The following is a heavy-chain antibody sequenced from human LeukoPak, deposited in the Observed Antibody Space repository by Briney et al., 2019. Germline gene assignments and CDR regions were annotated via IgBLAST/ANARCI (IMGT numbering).Heavy chain of an antibody. Sequence: SVKVSCKASGGTFSSYAISWVRQAPGQGLEWMGGIIPIFGTANYAQKFQGRVTITADESTSTAYMELSSLRSEDTAVYYCARAMRYFDWLLPFGMDVWGKGTTVTVSS. D-gene: IGHD3-9*01. V-gene: IGHV1-69*13. J-gene: IGHJ6*04. CDR2: IIPIFGTA. CDR1: GGTFSSYA. CDR3: ARAMRYFDWLLPFGMDV.